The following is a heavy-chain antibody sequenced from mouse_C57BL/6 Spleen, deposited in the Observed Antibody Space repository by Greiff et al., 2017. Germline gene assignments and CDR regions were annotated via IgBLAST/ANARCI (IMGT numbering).Heavy chain of an antibody. CDR1: GYSITSGYD. J-gene: IGHJ2*01. Sequence: EVQLQQSGPGMVKPSQSLSLTCTVTGYSITSGYDWHWIRHFPGNKLEWMGYISYSGSTNYNPSLKSRISITHDTSKNHFFLKLNSVTTEDTATYYWASGGYYGYFDYWGQGTTLTVSS. CDR3: ASGGYYGYFDY. V-gene: IGHV3-1*01. CDR2: ISYSGST. D-gene: IGHD1-1*01.